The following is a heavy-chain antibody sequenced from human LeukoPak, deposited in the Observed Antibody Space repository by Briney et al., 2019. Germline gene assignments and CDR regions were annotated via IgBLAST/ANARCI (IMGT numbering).Heavy chain of an antibody. V-gene: IGHV4-34*01. CDR2: INHSGST. CDR3: ARGPGVGATTSRSSGDY. D-gene: IGHD1-26*01. Sequence: PSETLSLTCAVYGGSFSGYYWSWIRQPPGKGLEWIGEINHSGSTNYNPSLKSRVTISVDTSKNQFSLKLSSVTAADTAVYYCARGPGVGATTSRSSGDYWGQGTLVTVSS. CDR1: GGSFSGYY. J-gene: IGHJ4*02.